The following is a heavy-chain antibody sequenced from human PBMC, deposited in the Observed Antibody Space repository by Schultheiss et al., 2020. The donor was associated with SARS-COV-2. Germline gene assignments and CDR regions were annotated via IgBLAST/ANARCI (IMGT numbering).Heavy chain of an antibody. Sequence: GESLKISCAASGFTFSSYAMHWVRQAPGKGLEWVAVISYDGSNKYYADSVKGRFTISRDKAKSSLYLQMNSLRAEDTAVYYCAHSSSFADYWGQGTLVTVSS. CDR3: AHSSSFADY. D-gene: IGHD6-6*01. CDR1: GFTFSSYA. CDR2: ISYDGSNK. J-gene: IGHJ4*02. V-gene: IGHV3-30*04.